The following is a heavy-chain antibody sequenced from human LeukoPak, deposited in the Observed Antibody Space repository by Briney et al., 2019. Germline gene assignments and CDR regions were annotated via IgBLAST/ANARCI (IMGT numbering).Heavy chain of an antibody. D-gene: IGHD5-12*01. CDR1: GGTIGSSY. CDR3: ARDPYSSGYYASFDP. V-gene: IGHV4-59*01. Sequence: SETLPLTCTVSGGTIGSSYWHWIRQPPGKALEWIGYIYYSGSTAYNPSLKSRITMSVDTSKNRFSLNMWSVTAADTAVYYCARDPYSSGYYASFDPWGQGTLVTVSS. CDR2: IYYSGST. J-gene: IGHJ5*02.